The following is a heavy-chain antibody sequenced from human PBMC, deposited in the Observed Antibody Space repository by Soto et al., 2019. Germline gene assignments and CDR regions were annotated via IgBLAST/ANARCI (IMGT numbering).Heavy chain of an antibody. CDR1: GYTFTSYG. D-gene: IGHD6-13*01. CDR2: ISAYNGNA. V-gene: IGHV1-18*01. Sequence: QVQLVQSGAEVKKPGASVKVSCKASGYTFTSYGISWVRQAPGQGLEWMGWISAYNGNANYAQKLQGRVTMTTDTSTSTAYMELRSLRSDDTAVYYCARDGFSHDSSSWSNWFDPWGQGTLVTVSS. J-gene: IGHJ5*02. CDR3: ARDGFSHDSSSWSNWFDP.